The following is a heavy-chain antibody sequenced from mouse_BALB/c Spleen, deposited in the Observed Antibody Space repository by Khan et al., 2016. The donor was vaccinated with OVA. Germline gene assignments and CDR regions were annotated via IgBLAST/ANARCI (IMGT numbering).Heavy chain of an antibody. CDR2: ISGDSSTI. V-gene: IGHV5-17*02. J-gene: IGHJ2*01. D-gene: IGHD1-1*01. Sequence: EVELVESGGGLVQPGGSRKLSCAASGFTFSSYGMHWVRQAPEKGLEWVAYISGDSSTIYYADTVKGRFHISRDNPKNTLFLQMTSLMSEDTAMYYCATSYYYGYYFDYWGPGTTLTVSS. CDR1: GFTFSSYG. CDR3: ATSYYYGYYFDY.